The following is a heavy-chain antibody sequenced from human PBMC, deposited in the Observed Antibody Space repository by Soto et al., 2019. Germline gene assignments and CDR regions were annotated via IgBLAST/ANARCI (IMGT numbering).Heavy chain of an antibody. J-gene: IGHJ4*02. Sequence: QVQLVESGGGVVQPGRSLRLSCAASGFTFSSYGMHWVRQAPGKGLEWVAVISYDGSNKYYADSVKGRFTISRDNSKNTLYLQMNSLRAEDTAVYYCAKDSSKGGLEPFDYWGQGTLVTVSS. CDR2: ISYDGSNK. D-gene: IGHD1-1*01. CDR1: GFTFSSYG. V-gene: IGHV3-30*18. CDR3: AKDSSKGGLEPFDY.